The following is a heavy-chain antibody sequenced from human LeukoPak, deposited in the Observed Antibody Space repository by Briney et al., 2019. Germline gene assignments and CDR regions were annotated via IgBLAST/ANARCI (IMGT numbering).Heavy chain of an antibody. CDR1: GFTFSSYA. V-gene: IGHV3-23*01. CDR2: ISGSGGST. Sequence: GGSLRLSCAASGFTFSSYAMSWVRQAPGKGLKWVSAISGSGGSTYYADSVKGRFTISRDNSKNTLYLQMNSLRAEDTAVYYCAKGRRGYGGRSFDYWGQGTLVTVSS. J-gene: IGHJ4*02. D-gene: IGHD6-25*01. CDR3: AKGRRGYGGRSFDY.